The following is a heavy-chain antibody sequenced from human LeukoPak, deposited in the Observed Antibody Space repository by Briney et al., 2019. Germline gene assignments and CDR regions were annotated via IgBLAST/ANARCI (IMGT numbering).Heavy chain of an antibody. Sequence: PGGSLRLSCAASGFTFSSYWMSWVRQAPGKGLEWVANIKQDGSEKYYVDSVKGRFTISRDNAKNSLYLQMNSLRAEDTAVYYCARAYGEGWLPTYYFDYWGQGTLVTVSS. V-gene: IGHV3-7*01. CDR3: ARAYGEGWLPTYYFDY. J-gene: IGHJ4*02. D-gene: IGHD5-18*01. CDR2: IKQDGSEK. CDR1: GFTFSSYW.